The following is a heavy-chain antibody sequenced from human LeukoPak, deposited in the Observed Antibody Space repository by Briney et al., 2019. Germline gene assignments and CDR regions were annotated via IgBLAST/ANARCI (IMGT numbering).Heavy chain of an antibody. Sequence: TGGPLRLSCAASGVTFSSYGMHWVRQAPGKGLEWVSFIRYDGSNKYYADSVKGRFTISRDNSKNTLYLQMNSLRAEDTAVYYCAKDLIWFGELPPTGGLDIWGQGTMVTVSS. J-gene: IGHJ3*02. CDR2: IRYDGSNK. CDR1: GVTFSSYG. V-gene: IGHV3-30*02. CDR3: AKDLIWFGELPPTGGLDI. D-gene: IGHD3-10*01.